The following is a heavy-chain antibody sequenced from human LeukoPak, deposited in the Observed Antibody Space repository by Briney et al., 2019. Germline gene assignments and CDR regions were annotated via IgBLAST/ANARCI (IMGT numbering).Heavy chain of an antibody. V-gene: IGHV3-33*01. CDR1: GFTFSSYG. CDR3: ARDLLLEWLLFDYYYYGMDV. Sequence: GGSLRLSCAASGFTFSSYGMHWVRQAPGKGLEWVAVIWYDGSNKYYADSVKGRFTISRDNSKNTLYLQMNSLRDEDTAVYYCARDLLLEWLLFDYYYYGMDVWGQGTTVTVSS. CDR2: IWYDGSNK. J-gene: IGHJ6*02. D-gene: IGHD3-3*01.